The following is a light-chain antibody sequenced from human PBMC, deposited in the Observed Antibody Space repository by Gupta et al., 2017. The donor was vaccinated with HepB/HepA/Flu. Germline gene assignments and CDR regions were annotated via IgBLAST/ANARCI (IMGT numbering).Light chain of an antibody. CDR1: QSISSF. CDR2: GAS. J-gene: IGKJ4*01. Sequence: EIVLTQSPGTLSLSPGERATLSCRASQSISSFLAWYQQTPGQAPRLLIYGASNRATGIPARFSGSGSGTDFTLTISNLEPEDVAVYYCQQRDNWPLTFGGGTKVEIK. V-gene: IGKV3-11*01. CDR3: QQRDNWPLT.